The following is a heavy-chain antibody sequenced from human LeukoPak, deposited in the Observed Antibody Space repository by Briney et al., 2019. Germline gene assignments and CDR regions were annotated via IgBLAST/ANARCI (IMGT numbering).Heavy chain of an antibody. V-gene: IGHV4-59*12. J-gene: IGHJ6*03. Sequence: SETLSLTCTVSGGSISSYYWSWIRQPPGKGLEWIGYIYYSGSTNYNPSLKSRVTISVDTSKNQFSLKLSSVTAADTAVYYCARDRTIAAAGTKYYYYYMDVWGKGTTVTVSS. CDR2: IYYSGST. CDR3: ARDRTIAAAGTKYYYYYMDV. CDR1: GGSISSYY. D-gene: IGHD6-13*01.